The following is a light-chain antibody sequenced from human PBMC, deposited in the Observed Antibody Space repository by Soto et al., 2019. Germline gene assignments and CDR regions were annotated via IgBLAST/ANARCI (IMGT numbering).Light chain of an antibody. J-gene: IGKJ2*01. CDR1: QSVSGY. CDR3: QQYNNWPPYT. Sequence: EIVMTQSPGTVSVFPGETVTLSCRASQSVSGYLDWFHQKPGQAPRLVLLRIFTRAIGVPARFSGSGSETEFTLTISGLQSEDSGVYYCQQYNNWPPYTFGQGTKLEIK. CDR2: RIF. V-gene: IGKV3-15*01.